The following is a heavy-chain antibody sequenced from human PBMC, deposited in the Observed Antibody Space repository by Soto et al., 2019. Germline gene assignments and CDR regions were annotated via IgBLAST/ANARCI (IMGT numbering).Heavy chain of an antibody. Sequence: PGWCMRISCSVFECTFISYTRHWVRQAPGKGLEYVSSISTEGRTTYYADSVKGRFTISRDNSKNTVYLQMSSLRAEDTAVYYCVKDRYIDYWGQGTLVTVSS. V-gene: IGHV3-64D*06. CDR1: ECTFISYT. J-gene: IGHJ4*02. CDR2: ISTEGRTT. CDR3: VKDRYIDY.